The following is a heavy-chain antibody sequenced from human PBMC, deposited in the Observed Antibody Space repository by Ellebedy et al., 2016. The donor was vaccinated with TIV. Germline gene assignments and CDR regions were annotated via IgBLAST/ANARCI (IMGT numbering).Heavy chain of an antibody. D-gene: IGHD7-27*01. V-gene: IGHV3-7*03. Sequence: GESLKISCAASGFTFSNYWMSWVRQAPGKGLEWVANIKHDGIEKYHVDSVKGRFTISRDNAKNSLYLQMISLRAEDTAVYYCAKNRKSGPESDFDYWGQGTLVTVSS. J-gene: IGHJ4*02. CDR1: GFTFSNYW. CDR2: IKHDGIEK. CDR3: AKNRKSGPESDFDY.